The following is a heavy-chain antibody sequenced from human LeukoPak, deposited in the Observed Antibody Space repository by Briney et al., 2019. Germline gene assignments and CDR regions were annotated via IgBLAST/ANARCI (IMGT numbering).Heavy chain of an antibody. D-gene: IGHD5-18*01. V-gene: IGHV4-34*01. Sequence: PSETLSLTCAVYGGSFSGYYWSWIRQPPGKGLEWIGEINHSGSTNYNPSLKSRVTISVDTSKNQFSLKLSSVTAADTAVYYCARGIRSPPRRGYSYGYSFDYYYGMDVWGQGTTVTVSS. CDR2: INHSGST. CDR3: ARGIRSPPRRGYSYGYSFDYYYGMDV. J-gene: IGHJ6*02. CDR1: GGSFSGYY.